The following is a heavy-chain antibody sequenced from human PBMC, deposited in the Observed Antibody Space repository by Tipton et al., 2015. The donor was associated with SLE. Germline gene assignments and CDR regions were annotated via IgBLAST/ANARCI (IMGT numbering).Heavy chain of an antibody. D-gene: IGHD2-15*01. CDR2: IYYSGST. CDR3: ARAEGSWDAFDI. Sequence: TLSLTCTVSGGSIRSGRYYWSWIRQPPGRGLEWIGYIYYSGSTNYNPSLKSRVTISVDTSKNQFSLKLSSVTAADTAVYYCARAEGSWDAFDIWGQGTMVTVSS. V-gene: IGHV4-61*01. CDR1: GGSIRSGRYY. J-gene: IGHJ3*02.